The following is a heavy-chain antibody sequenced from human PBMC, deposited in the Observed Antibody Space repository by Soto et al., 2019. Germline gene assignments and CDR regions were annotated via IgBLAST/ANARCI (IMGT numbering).Heavy chain of an antibody. CDR2: INAGSGNT. CDR3: VVAARPKDYYYMDV. V-gene: IGHV1-3*01. J-gene: IGHJ6*03. D-gene: IGHD6-6*01. CDR1: GYTFTSYA. Sequence: ASVKVSCKASGYTFTSYAMHWVRQAPGQRLEWMGWINAGSGNTKYSQKFQGRVTITRDTSASTAYMELSSLRSEDTAVYYCVVAARPKDYYYMDVWGKGTTVTVSS.